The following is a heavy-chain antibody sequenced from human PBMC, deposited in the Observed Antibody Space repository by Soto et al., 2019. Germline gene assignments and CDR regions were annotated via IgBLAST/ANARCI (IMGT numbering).Heavy chain of an antibody. Sequence: SETLSLTCTVSGGSVSSGSYYWSWIRQPPGKGLEWIGYIYYSGSTNYNPSLKSRVTISVDTSKNQFSLKLSSVTAADTAVYYCARLTYYDFWSGYLYFDYWGQGTLVTVS. CDR3: ARLTYYDFWSGYLYFDY. CDR1: GGSVSSGSYY. V-gene: IGHV4-61*01. D-gene: IGHD3-3*01. J-gene: IGHJ4*02. CDR2: IYYSGST.